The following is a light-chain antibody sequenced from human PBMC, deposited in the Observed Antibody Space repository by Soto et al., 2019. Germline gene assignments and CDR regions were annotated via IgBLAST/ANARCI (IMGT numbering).Light chain of an antibody. Sequence: DIQMTQSPSTLSASVGERFTITCRASQSVTNWLAWYQQKPGKAPKLLIYDVSSLESGVPSRFSGSGSGTEFILTISSLQPEDFATYYCQQYDSYSWTFGQGTTGDIK. CDR1: QSVTNW. J-gene: IGKJ1*01. CDR3: QQYDSYSWT. CDR2: DVS. V-gene: IGKV1-5*01.